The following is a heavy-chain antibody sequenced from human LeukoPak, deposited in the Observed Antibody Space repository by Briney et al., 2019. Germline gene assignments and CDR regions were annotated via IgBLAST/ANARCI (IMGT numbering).Heavy chain of an antibody. Sequence: SVKVSCKASGGTFSSYAISWVRQAPGQGLEWMGGIIPIFGTANYAQKFQGRVTITADKSTSTAYMELSSLRSEDTAVYYCARDLADGGNYFDYWGQGTLVTVSS. V-gene: IGHV1-69*06. D-gene: IGHD4-23*01. CDR3: ARDLADGGNYFDY. CDR2: IIPIFGTA. CDR1: GGTFSSYA. J-gene: IGHJ4*02.